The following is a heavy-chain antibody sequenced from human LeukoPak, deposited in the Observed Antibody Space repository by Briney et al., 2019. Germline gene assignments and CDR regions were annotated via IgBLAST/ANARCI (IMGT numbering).Heavy chain of an antibody. J-gene: IGHJ4*02. CDR1: GFTFDDYA. CDR2: MYRGGPT. V-gene: IGHV3-53*01. CDR3: ARDTFRSGGFFFFDY. Sequence: GGSLRLSCAASGFTFDDYAMHWVRQAPGKGLEWVSVMYRGGPTYYADSVKGRFTVSRDKSNNTLFLQMNSLRAEDTAVYFCARDTFRSGGFFFFDYWGQGTLVTVSS. D-gene: IGHD2-15*01.